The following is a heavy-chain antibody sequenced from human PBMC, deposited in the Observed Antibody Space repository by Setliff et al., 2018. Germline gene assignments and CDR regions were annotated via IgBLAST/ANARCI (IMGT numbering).Heavy chain of an antibody. CDR1: GGTFSSYA. CDR2: IIPKFGAS. J-gene: IGHJ4*02. Sequence: SVKVSCKASGGTFSSYAISWVRQAPGQGLEWMGGIIPKFGASTYAQKFQGRVTNTMDTSASTAYMELSGLRSEDTAVYYCARLHCSGSSCYYDYWGQGTLVTVSS. CDR3: ARLHCSGSSCYYDY. V-gene: IGHV1-69*05. D-gene: IGHD2-15*01.